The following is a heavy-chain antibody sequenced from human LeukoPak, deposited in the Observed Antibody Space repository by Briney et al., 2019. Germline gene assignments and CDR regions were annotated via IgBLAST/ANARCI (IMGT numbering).Heavy chain of an antibody. CDR3: ARLNYFDY. Sequence: PSETLSLTCTVSGGSISSSSYYWSWIRQPPGKGLEWIGEINHSGSTDYNPSLKSRVTISVDTSKNQFSLKLSSVTAADTAVYYCARLNYFDYWGQGTLVTVSS. CDR1: GGSISSSSYY. CDR2: INHSGST. V-gene: IGHV4-39*07. J-gene: IGHJ4*02.